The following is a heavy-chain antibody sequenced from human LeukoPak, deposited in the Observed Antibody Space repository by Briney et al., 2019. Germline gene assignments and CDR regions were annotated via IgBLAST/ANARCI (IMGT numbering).Heavy chain of an antibody. CDR1: GYPFTKWD. J-gene: IGHJ5*02. CDR3: ATGPRNDP. CDR2: VHPDNGNT. Sequence: ASVKVSCKTSGYPFTKWDINWVRQAAGQGLEWLGWVHPDNGNTYYAQRFRGRVTMSRDTSTTTAYMEMSGLRSNDTAVYFCATGPRNDPWGQGTLVTVSS. D-gene: IGHD1-14*01. V-gene: IGHV1-8*01.